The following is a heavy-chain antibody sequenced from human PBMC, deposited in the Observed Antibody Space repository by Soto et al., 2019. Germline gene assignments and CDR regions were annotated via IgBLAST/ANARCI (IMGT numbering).Heavy chain of an antibody. J-gene: IGHJ4*02. D-gene: IGHD2-21*01. V-gene: IGHV3-72*01. CDR3: AREVVLTEWYFDN. Sequence: EVQLVESGGGLVQPGGSLRLSCAASGFTFSDHYMDWVRQAPGKGLEWVGRTASKDESYTTGYAASVKGRFTVSRDDSKNTLYLQMNSLRPEDTAVYYCAREVVLTEWYFDNWGQGILVTVSS. CDR1: GFTFSDHY. CDR2: TASKDESYTT.